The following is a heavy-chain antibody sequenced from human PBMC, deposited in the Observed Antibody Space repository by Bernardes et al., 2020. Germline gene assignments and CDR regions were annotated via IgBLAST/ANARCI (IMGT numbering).Heavy chain of an antibody. CDR2: MNPNSGNT. D-gene: IGHD3-3*01. CDR1: GYTFTSYD. CDR3: ARGWSIFGVVIFDY. Sequence: ASMKVSCKASGYTFTSYDINWVRQATGQGLEWMGWMNPNSGNTGYAQKFQGRVTMTRNTSISTAYMELSSLRSEDTAVYYCARGWSIFGVVIFDYWGQGTLVTVSS. J-gene: IGHJ4*02. V-gene: IGHV1-8*01.